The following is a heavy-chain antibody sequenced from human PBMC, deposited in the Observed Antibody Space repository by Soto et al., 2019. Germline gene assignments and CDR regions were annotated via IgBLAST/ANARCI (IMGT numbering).Heavy chain of an antibody. CDR1: GFTFSSYT. J-gene: IGHJ4*02. Sequence: EVQLLESGGGLVQPGGSLRLSCAASGFTFSSYTMTWVRQAPGKGPEWVSSISGNGESTKYADSVKGRFTISRDNSKNTLYLQINSLRAEDTAVYYCARSRIVIIVVVVPYFFDSGGQGALVTVSS. CDR3: ARSRIVIIVVVVPYFFDS. V-gene: IGHV3-23*01. CDR2: ISGNGEST. D-gene: IGHD2-15*01.